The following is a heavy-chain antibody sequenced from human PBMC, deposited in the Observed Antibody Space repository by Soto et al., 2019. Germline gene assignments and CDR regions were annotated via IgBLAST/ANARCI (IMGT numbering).Heavy chain of an antibody. Sequence: QITLKESGPTLVKPTQTLTLTCTFSGFSLTTERAGVGWVRQPPGKAPEWLGLIYWDDRKRFSPSLRARLTITQDNSRNQVVLTMTNMDPVDTGTYYCAHKAYIPGSGTCAEECYMDVWGEGTTVTVSS. D-gene: IGHD3-10*01. CDR3: AHKAYIPGSGTCAEECYMDV. V-gene: IGHV2-5*02. J-gene: IGHJ6*03. CDR1: GFSLTTERAG. CDR2: IYWDDRK.